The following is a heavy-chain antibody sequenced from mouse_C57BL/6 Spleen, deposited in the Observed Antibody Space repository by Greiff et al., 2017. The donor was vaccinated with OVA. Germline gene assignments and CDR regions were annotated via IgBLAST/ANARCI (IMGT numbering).Heavy chain of an antibody. CDR1: GFSLSTSGMG. D-gene: IGHD1-1*01. V-gene: IGHV8-12*01. CDR2: IYWDDDK. J-gene: IGHJ1*03. Sequence: QVTLKVSGPGILQSSQTLSLTCSFSGFSLSTSGMGVSWIRQPSGKGLEWLAHIYWDDDKRYNPSLKSRLTISKDTSRNQVFLKITSVDTADTATYYCARTYYYGSSYGYWYFDVWGTGTTVTVSS. CDR3: ARTYYYGSSYGYWYFDV.